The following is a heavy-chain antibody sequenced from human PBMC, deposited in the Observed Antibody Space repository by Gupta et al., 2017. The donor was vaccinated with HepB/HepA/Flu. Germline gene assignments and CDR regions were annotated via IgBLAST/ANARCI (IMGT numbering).Heavy chain of an antibody. V-gene: IGHV3-9*02. CDR3: IKDIQPGGLDV. CDR2: NYWNSDGA. Sequence: EMQLEESGGGLAQRGRSLRLPCVASGFSLDHAMHWVRQAPGKGLEWVSGNYWNSDGADYADSVKGRFTISRDNTKNSLYLQMNNLRVDDTALYYCIKDIQPGGLDVWGQGTTVTVSS. CDR1: GFSLDHA. J-gene: IGHJ6*02.